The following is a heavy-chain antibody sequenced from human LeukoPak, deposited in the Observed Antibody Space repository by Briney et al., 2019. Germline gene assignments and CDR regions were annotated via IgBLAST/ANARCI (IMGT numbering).Heavy chain of an antibody. CDR3: ARQLFRQWPEYFQH. CDR2: IYYSGRT. D-gene: IGHD6-19*01. V-gene: IGHV4-39*01. J-gene: IGHJ1*01. Sequence: SETLSLTCTVSGGSISSSSYYWGWIRQPPGKGLEWIGSIYYSGRTYYNPSLKSRVTISVDMSKNQFSLKLRSVTAADTAVYYCARQLFRQWPEYFQHWGQGTLVTVSS. CDR1: GGSISSSSYY.